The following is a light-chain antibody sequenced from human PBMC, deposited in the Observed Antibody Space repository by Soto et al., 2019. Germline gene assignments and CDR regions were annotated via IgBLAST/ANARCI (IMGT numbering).Light chain of an antibody. J-gene: IGLJ1*01. CDR3: SSYAGSNNYV. Sequence: QSVLTQPPSASGSPGQSVTISCTGTSSDVGGYNYASWYQQHPGKAPKFMIYEVSKRPSGVPNRFSGSKSGNTASLTVSGLQAEDEADYYCSSYAGSNNYVFGTGTKVTVL. CDR2: EVS. V-gene: IGLV2-8*01. CDR1: SSDVGGYNY.